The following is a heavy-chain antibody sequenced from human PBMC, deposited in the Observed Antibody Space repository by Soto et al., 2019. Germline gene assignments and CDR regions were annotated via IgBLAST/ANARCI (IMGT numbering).Heavy chain of an antibody. CDR3: ARYDYDSSGYYSAWFDP. Sequence: PSETLSLTCTVSGGSISSYYWSWIRQPPGKGLEWIGYIYYSGSTNSNPSLKSRVTISVDTSKNQFSLKLSSVTAADTAVYFCARYDYDSSGYYSAWFDPWGQGTLVTVSS. V-gene: IGHV4-59*01. CDR1: GGSISSYY. CDR2: IYYSGST. D-gene: IGHD3-22*01. J-gene: IGHJ5*02.